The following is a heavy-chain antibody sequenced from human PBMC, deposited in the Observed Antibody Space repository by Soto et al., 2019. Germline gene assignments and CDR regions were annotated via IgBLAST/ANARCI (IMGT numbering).Heavy chain of an antibody. CDR1: GGSVSSGSYY. CDR3: ARFIRGGWYYFDY. Sequence: QVQLQESGPGLVKPSETLSLTCTVSGGSVSSGSYYWSWIRQPPGKGLEWIGYIYYSGSTNYNPSLKSRVHISVDTSKNQFSLKLSSVTAADTAVYYCARFIRGGWYYFDYWGQGTLVTVSS. J-gene: IGHJ4*02. D-gene: IGHD6-19*01. V-gene: IGHV4-61*01. CDR2: IYYSGST.